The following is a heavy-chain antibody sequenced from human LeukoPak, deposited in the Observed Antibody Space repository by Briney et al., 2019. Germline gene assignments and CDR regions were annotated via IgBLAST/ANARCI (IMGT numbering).Heavy chain of an antibody. CDR1: GFTFSSYA. D-gene: IGHD3-22*01. Sequence: GGSLRLSCAASGFTFSSYAMSWARQAPGKGLEWVSAISGSGGSTYYADSVKGRFTISRDNSKNTLYLQMNSLRAEDTAVHYCAKDTGLTYYYDSSGYTNFDYWGQGTLVTVSS. J-gene: IGHJ4*02. CDR2: ISGSGGST. CDR3: AKDTGLTYYYDSSGYTNFDY. V-gene: IGHV3-23*01.